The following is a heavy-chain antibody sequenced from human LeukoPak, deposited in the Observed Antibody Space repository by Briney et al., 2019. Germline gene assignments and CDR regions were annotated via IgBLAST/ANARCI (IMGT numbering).Heavy chain of an antibody. CDR2: IKSDGSSA. J-gene: IGHJ5*02. Sequence: PGGSLRLSCAASGFTFSSYWMHWVRQAPGKGLVWVSRIKSDGSSATYADSVKGRFAISRDNAKSTLYLQMNSLRTEGTAVYYCARELASGSWGQGTLVTVSS. V-gene: IGHV3-74*01. D-gene: IGHD5-12*01. CDR1: GFTFSSYW. CDR3: ARELASGS.